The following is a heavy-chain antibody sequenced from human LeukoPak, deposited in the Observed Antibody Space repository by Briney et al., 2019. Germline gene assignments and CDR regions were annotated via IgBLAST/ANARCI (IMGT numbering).Heavy chain of an antibody. CDR1: GFTISSYS. CDR3: ARDLKDYDILTD. Sequence: GGSLRLSCAASGFTISSYSMNWVRQAPGKGLEWVSSISSSSSYIYYADSVKGRFTISRDNAKNSLYLQMNSLRAEDTAVYYCARDLKDYDILTDWGQGTLVTVSS. J-gene: IGHJ4*02. D-gene: IGHD3-9*01. CDR2: ISSSSSYI. V-gene: IGHV3-21*01.